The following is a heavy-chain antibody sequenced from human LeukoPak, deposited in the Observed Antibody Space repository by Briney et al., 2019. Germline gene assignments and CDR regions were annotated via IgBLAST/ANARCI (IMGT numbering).Heavy chain of an antibody. V-gene: IGHV4-31*03. CDR2: IYHTGNT. CDR3: ARHEYSSSFWFDP. CDR1: GFSISSGGYS. Sequence: SETLSLTCTVSGFSISSGGYSWNWIRQYPGKGLEWIGHIYHTGNTYYNPSLKSRLTISVDTSKNQFSLKLSSVTAADTAVYYCARHEYSSSFWFDPWGQGTLVTVSS. J-gene: IGHJ5*02. D-gene: IGHD6-6*01.